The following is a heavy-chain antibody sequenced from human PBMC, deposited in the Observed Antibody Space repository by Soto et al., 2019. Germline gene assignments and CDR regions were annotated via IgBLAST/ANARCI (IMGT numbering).Heavy chain of an antibody. V-gene: IGHV3-30*18. CDR2: ISYDGSNK. CDR1: GFTFSSYG. Sequence: GGSLRLSCAASGFTFSSYGMHWVRQAPGKGLEWVAVISYDGSNKYYADSVKGRFIISRDNSKNTLYLQMNSLRAEDTAVYYCANLKGTITGTIYYGMDVWGQGTTVTVSS. J-gene: IGHJ6*02. CDR3: ANLKGTITGTIYYGMDV. D-gene: IGHD1-7*01.